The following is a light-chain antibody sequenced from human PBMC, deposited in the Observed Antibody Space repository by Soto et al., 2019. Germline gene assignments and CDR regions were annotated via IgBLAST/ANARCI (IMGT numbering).Light chain of an antibody. CDR1: SSNIGAGYD. CDR3: QSFDSSLSGSGV. Sequence: QSVLTQPPSVSGAPGQRVTISCTGSSSNIGAGYDVHWYQQLPGTAPKVLIYGNSNRPSGVPDRFSGSKSGTSASLAITGLQAEDESDYYCQSFDSSLSGSGVFGGGTKATVL. J-gene: IGLJ3*02. CDR2: GNS. V-gene: IGLV1-40*01.